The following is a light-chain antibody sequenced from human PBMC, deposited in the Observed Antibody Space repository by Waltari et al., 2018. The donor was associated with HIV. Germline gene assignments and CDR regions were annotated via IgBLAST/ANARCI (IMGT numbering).Light chain of an antibody. CDR1: SSDVGGYNY. J-gene: IGLJ2*01. Sequence: QSALTQPASVSGSPGQSITISCTGTSSDVGGYNYVSCYQHHPGKAPKLMISEVSNRASGVCNRFSCSKSGNTASLPSSGLQAEDEADYYCSSYRSSSTLDVVFGGGTKLTVL. CDR2: EVS. V-gene: IGLV2-14*01. CDR3: SSYRSSSTLDVV.